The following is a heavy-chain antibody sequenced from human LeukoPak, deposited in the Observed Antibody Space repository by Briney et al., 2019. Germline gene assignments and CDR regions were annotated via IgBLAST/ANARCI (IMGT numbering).Heavy chain of an antibody. CDR3: ARGGAARPDY. CDR1: GFTFSSYG. J-gene: IGHJ4*02. D-gene: IGHD6-6*01. CDR2: IRYDGSNK. V-gene: IGHV3-30*02. Sequence: GGSLRLSCAASGFTFSSYGMYWVRQAPGKGLEWVAFIRYDGSNKYYADSVKGRFTISRDNSKNTLYLRMNSLRAEDTAVYYCARGGAARPDYWGQGTLLTVSS.